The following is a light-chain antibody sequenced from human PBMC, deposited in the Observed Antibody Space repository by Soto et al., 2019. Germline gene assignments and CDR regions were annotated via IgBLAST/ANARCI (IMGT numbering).Light chain of an antibody. CDR3: QSYDSSLRTV. V-gene: IGLV1-40*01. J-gene: IGLJ7*01. CDR1: SSNIGAGYD. CDR2: GNN. Sequence: QSVLTQPPSVSGAPGQRVTISCTGSSSNIGAGYDVHWYQQLPGTAPKLLMYGNNNRPSGVPDRFSGSKSGTSAFLAITGLQDEDEADYYCQSYDSSLRTVFGGGTQLTVL.